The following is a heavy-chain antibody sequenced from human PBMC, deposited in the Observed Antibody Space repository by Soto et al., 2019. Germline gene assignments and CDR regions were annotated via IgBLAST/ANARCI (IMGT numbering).Heavy chain of an antibody. CDR2: ISYSGST. Sequence: SETLSLTCDVSGDTISTGGYTWAWIRQPPGKGLEWIGYISYSGSTYYNTSLKSRVTISVDTSKSQFSLNLNSVTAADTAVYYCARDLWGYCGTDCYPLDVWGQGTTVTVSS. CDR3: ARDLWGYCGTDCYPLDV. D-gene: IGHD2-21*02. CDR1: GDTISTGGYT. V-gene: IGHV4-30-2*01. J-gene: IGHJ6*02.